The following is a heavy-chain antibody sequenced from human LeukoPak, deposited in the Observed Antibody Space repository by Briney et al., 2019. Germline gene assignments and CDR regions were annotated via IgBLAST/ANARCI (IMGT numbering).Heavy chain of an antibody. CDR3: AKAGAIKFDF. V-gene: IGHV3-23*01. Sequence: GGSLRLSCAASGFIFSNSAMSWVRQAPGKGLEWVSGINGGGTGTYYAYPVRGRVTISRDNSKNTLHLDMNSVRAEDTAIYYCAKAGAIKFDFWGQGILVTVSS. J-gene: IGHJ4*02. CDR1: GFIFSNSA. CDR2: INGGGTGT. D-gene: IGHD1-26*01.